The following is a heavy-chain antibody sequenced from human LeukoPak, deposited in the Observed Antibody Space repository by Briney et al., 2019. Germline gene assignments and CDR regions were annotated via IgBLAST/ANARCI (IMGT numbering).Heavy chain of an antibody. J-gene: IGHJ5*02. CDR2: ISSSSSYI. CDR1: GFTFGSYS. V-gene: IGHV3-21*01. CDR3: AREGPNGGFDP. D-gene: IGHD2-8*01. Sequence: MSGGSLRLSCAASGFTFGSYSMNWVRQAPGKGLEWVSSISSSSSYIYYADSVKGRFTISRDNAKNSLYLQMNSLRAEDTAVYYCAREGPNGGFDPWGQGTLVTVSS.